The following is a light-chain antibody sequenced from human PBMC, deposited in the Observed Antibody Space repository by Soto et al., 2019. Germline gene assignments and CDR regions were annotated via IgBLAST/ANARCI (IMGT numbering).Light chain of an antibody. CDR1: QSISSY. V-gene: IGKV1-39*01. CDR2: AAS. Sequence: DILMTQSPSSLSASVGDRVTITCRASQSISSYLNWYQQKPGRAPKLLIYAASSLQGGVPSRFSGSGSGTDFTLTISSLRPEDVATYYCQLSDSALTFGQGTRLDIK. J-gene: IGKJ5*01. CDR3: QLSDSALT.